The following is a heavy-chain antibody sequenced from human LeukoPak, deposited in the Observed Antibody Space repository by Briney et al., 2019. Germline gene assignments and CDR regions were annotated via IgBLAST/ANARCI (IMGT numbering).Heavy chain of an antibody. CDR3: AKNTPGFLEWLSNFDY. J-gene: IGHJ4*02. Sequence: PGGSLRLSCAASGFTFSSYAMSWVRQAPGKGLEWVSAISGSGGSTYYADSVKGRFTISRDNSKNTLYLQMNSLRAEDTAVYYCAKNTPGFLEWLSNFDYWGQGTLVTVSS. CDR1: GFTFSSYA. V-gene: IGHV3-23*01. CDR2: ISGSGGST. D-gene: IGHD3-3*01.